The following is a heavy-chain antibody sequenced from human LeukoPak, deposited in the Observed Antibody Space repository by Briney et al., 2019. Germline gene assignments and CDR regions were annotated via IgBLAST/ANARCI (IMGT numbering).Heavy chain of an antibody. J-gene: IGHJ4*02. Sequence: GGSMRLSCAASGLAFSAYKMHWVRQAPRKGLVWVSRISTDGYTTDYADFVQGRFTASRDNTKNTRSLEMNSLRAEDTAVYYCVVGGSPGYWGQGTLVTVSS. CDR2: ISTDGYTT. D-gene: IGHD2-15*01. CDR1: GLAFSAYK. CDR3: VVGGSPGY. V-gene: IGHV3-74*01.